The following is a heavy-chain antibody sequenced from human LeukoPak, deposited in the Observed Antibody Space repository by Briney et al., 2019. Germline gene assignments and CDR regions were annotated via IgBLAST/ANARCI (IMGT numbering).Heavy chain of an antibody. J-gene: IGHJ4*02. CDR3: ARERKYQLSYYFDY. D-gene: IGHD2-2*01. V-gene: IGHV3-53*01. CDR2: IYSDGST. CDR1: GFTVSSNY. Sequence: GGSLRLSCAASGFTVSSNYMSWVRQAPGKGLEWVSVIYSDGSTYYTDSVKGRFTISRDNSKNTLYLQMNSLRAEDTAVYYCARERKYQLSYYFDYWGQGTLVTVSS.